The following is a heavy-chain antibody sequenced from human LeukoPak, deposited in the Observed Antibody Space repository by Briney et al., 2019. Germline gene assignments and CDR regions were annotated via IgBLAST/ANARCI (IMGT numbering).Heavy chain of an antibody. Sequence: SETLSLTCTVSGSSISPYYWSWIRQPPGKGLEWIGYIYYSGSTNYNPSLKSRVTISVDTSKNQFSLKLSSVTAADTAVYYCARREGLLMGPSNWFDPWGQGTLVTVSS. V-gene: IGHV4-59*01. CDR2: IYYSGST. CDR3: ARREGLLMGPSNWFDP. D-gene: IGHD1-26*01. J-gene: IGHJ5*02. CDR1: GSSISPYY.